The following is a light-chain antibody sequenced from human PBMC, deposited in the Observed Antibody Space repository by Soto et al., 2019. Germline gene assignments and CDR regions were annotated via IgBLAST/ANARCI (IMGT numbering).Light chain of an antibody. CDR1: SSDVGTYNY. CDR2: EVT. V-gene: IGLV2-14*01. Sequence: QSVLTQPASVSGSPGQSITISCTGTSSDVGTYNYVSWYQQHPGKAPKVMIYEVTYRPSGVSNRFSGSMSGNTASLTISGLQAEDEAEYYCSSYTGSSTLYVFGTGTKVTVL. CDR3: SSYTGSSTLYV. J-gene: IGLJ1*01.